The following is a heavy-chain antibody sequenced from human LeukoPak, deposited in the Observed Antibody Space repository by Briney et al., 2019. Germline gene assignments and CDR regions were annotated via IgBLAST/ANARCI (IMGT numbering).Heavy chain of an antibody. CDR1: GFTFSDYY. CDR3: ARVPMVRGVISNVFDY. V-gene: IGHV3-11*06. CDR2: ISSSSSYT. J-gene: IGHJ4*02. Sequence: PARSLRLSCAASGFTFSDYYMSWIRQAPGKGLEWVSYISSSSSYTTYAGSVKGRVTSSRDNAKNSLYLQMNSLRAEDTAVYYCARVPMVRGVISNVFDYWGQGTLVTVSS. D-gene: IGHD3-10*01.